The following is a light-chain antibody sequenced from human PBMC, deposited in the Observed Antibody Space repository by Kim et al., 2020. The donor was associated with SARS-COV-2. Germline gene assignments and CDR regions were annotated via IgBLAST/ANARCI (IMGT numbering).Light chain of an antibody. Sequence: DIQMTQSPSSLSASIGDRVTITCRASQSISSYLNWYQQKPGKAPNLLIYAASSLQSGVPSRFSGSGSETDFTLTVNSLQPEDFATYYCQQSSGTPLTFGGGTKVDIK. V-gene: IGKV1-39*01. J-gene: IGKJ4*01. CDR2: AAS. CDR3: QQSSGTPLT. CDR1: QSISSY.